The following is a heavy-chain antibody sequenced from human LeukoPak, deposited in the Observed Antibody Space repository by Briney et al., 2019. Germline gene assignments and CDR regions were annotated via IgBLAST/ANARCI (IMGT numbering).Heavy chain of an antibody. J-gene: IGHJ4*02. D-gene: IGHD3-10*01. Sequence: SSETLSLTCAVYGGSFSGHYWSWIRQPPGKGLEWIGEINHSGSTNYNPSLKSRVTISLDTSKNQFSLKLSSVTAADTAVYYCARTRYYYNSRSYGAPYYFDYWGQGTLVTVSS. CDR1: GGSFSGHY. CDR2: INHSGST. V-gene: IGHV4-34*01. CDR3: ARTRYYYNSRSYGAPYYFDY.